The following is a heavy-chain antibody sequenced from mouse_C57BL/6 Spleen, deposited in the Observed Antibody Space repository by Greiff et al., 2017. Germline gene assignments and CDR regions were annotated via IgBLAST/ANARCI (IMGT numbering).Heavy chain of an antibody. V-gene: IGHV1-50*01. CDR2: IDPSDSYT. D-gene: IGHD2-2*01. J-gene: IGHJ4*01. CDR3: ARAEVTHYAMDY. Sequence: QVQLQQSGAELVKPGASVKLSCKASGYTFTSYWMQWVKQRPGQGLEWIGEIDPSDSYTNYNQKFKGKATLTVDTSSSTAYMQLSSLTSEDSAVYYRARAEVTHYAMDYWGQGTSVTVSS. CDR1: GYTFTSYW.